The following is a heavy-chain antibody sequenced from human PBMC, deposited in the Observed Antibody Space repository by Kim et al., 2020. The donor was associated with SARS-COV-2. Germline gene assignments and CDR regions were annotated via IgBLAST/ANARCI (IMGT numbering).Heavy chain of an antibody. J-gene: IGHJ4*02. CDR2: ISGSGGST. CDR1: GFTFSSYA. Sequence: GGSLRLSCAASGFTFSSYAMSWVRQAPGKGLEWVSAISGSGGSTYYADSVKGRFTISRDNSKNTLYLQMNSLRAEDTAVYYCAVIFGVAIQAGYWGQGTLVTVSS. D-gene: IGHD3-3*01. CDR3: AVIFGVAIQAGY. V-gene: IGHV3-23*01.